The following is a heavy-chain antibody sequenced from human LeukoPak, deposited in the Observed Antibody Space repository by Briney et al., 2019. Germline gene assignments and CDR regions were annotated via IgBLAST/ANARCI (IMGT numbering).Heavy chain of an antibody. J-gene: IGHJ4*02. V-gene: IGHV3-23*01. Sequence: PGGSLRFSCAASGFTFSSYAMSWVRQAPGKGLEWVSGISASGGNTYYADSVKGRFTISRENSKNTLYLQMNSLRAEDTAVYYCAKDQPHYYDSSGYYAFHWGQGTLVIVSS. D-gene: IGHD3-22*01. CDR1: GFTFSSYA. CDR3: AKDQPHYYDSSGYYAFH. CDR2: ISASGGNT.